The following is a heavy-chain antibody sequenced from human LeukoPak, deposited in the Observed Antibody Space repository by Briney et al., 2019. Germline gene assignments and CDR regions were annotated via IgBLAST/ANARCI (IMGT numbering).Heavy chain of an antibody. CDR2: ISYDGSVE. V-gene: IGHV3-30*04. CDR3: ARALGSSWDSSLDS. CDR1: GFTFSNYA. Sequence: PGGSLRLSCAASGFTFSNYAMHWVRQAPGKGLEWVALISYDGSVEKNAASVKGRFTISRDNSKNTLYLQMNSLRTEDTAVYYRARALGSSWDSSLDSWGQGTLVPVSS. D-gene: IGHD6-13*01. J-gene: IGHJ4*02.